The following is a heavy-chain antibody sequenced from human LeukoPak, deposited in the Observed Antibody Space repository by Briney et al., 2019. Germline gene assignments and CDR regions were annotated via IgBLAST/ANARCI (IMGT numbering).Heavy chain of an antibody. V-gene: IGHV4-39*07. CDR3: ARAVAGTYYYYMDV. J-gene: IGHJ6*03. CDR2: IYYSGST. D-gene: IGHD6-19*01. Sequence: SETLSLTCTVSGGSISSSSYYWGWIRQPPGKGLEWIGSIYYSGSTYYNPSPKSRVTISVDTSKNQLSLKLSSVTAADTAVYYCARAVAGTYYYYMDVWGKGTTVTVSS. CDR1: GGSISSSSYY.